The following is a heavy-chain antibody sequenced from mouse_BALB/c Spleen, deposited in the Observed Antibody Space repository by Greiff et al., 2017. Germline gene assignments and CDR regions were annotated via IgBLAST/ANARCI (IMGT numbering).Heavy chain of an antibody. J-gene: IGHJ4*01. CDR2: INPYNDGT. V-gene: IGHV1-14*01. CDR1: GYTFTSYV. D-gene: IGHD2-1*01. Sequence: VQLQQSGPELVKPGASVKMSCKASGYTFTSYVMHWVKQKPGQGLEWIGYINPYNDGTKYNEKFKGKATLTSDKSSSTAYMELSSLTSEDSAVYYCARHYGNYGDAMDYWGQGTSVTVSS. CDR3: ARHYGNYGDAMDY.